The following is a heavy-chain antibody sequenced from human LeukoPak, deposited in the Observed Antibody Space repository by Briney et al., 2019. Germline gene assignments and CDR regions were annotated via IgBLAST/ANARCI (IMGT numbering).Heavy chain of an antibody. Sequence: GGSPRLSCAASRFIFTSYAMGWVRQAPGKGLEWVSAISGSGDNTYYADSVKGRFTISRDNSKNTLYLQMNSLRAEDTAVYYCAKGVITFGGAPFDYWGQGTLVIVSS. CDR2: ISGSGDNT. CDR1: RFIFTSYA. V-gene: IGHV3-23*01. D-gene: IGHD3-16*01. CDR3: AKGVITFGGAPFDY. J-gene: IGHJ4*02.